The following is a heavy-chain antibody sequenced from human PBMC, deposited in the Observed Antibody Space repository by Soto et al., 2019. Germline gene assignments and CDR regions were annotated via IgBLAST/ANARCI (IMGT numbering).Heavy chain of an antibody. V-gene: IGHV5-10-1*01. CDR1: GYSLPSYW. D-gene: IGHD6-19*01. CDR3: ARHAGGRYNWFDP. Sequence: GSPKISCQGPGYSLPSYWLSWVRQMPGNGQEWMGSNDPSHYYTNYSPSFEGHVTISADKSISTAYLQWSSLKASDTAMYYCARHAGGRYNWFDPWGQGTLVTVSS. J-gene: IGHJ5*02. CDR2: NDPSHYYT.